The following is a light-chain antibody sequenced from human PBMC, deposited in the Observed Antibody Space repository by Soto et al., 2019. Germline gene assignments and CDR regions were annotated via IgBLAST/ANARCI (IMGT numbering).Light chain of an antibody. CDR2: ASS. V-gene: IGLV2-14*01. CDR3: SSYTSGTTLYV. Sequence: QSALTQPASVSGSPGQSITISCTGTSSDVGGYNYVSWYLHHAGKAPRLMIYASSNRPSGVSHRFSGSRSGNTASLTISGLQAEDEADYYCSSYTSGTTLYVFGTGTKLTVL. CDR1: SSDVGGYNY. J-gene: IGLJ1*01.